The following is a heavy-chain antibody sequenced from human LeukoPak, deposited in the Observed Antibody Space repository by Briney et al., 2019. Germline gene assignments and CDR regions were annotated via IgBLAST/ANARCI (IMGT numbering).Heavy chain of an antibody. D-gene: IGHD3-10*01. CDR3: ASWGYASGSRPFDY. CDR2: VYYSGST. Sequence: SETLSLTCTVSGGSISSDYWSWIRQPPGKGLEWIGYVYYSGSTNYNPSLKSRVTMSVDTSKNQFSLKLSSVTAADTAVYYCASWGYASGSRPFDYWGQGTLVTVSS. CDR1: GGSISSDY. V-gene: IGHV4-59*12. J-gene: IGHJ4*02.